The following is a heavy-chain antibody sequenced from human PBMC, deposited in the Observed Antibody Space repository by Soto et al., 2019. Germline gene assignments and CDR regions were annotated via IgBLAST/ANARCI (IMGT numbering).Heavy chain of an antibody. V-gene: IGHV3-7*01. CDR1: GFTFSSYW. CDR3: ARDYRELLYLGTFDI. CDR2: IKQDGSEK. D-gene: IGHD3-10*01. J-gene: IGHJ3*02. Sequence: GGSLRLSCAASGFTFSSYWMSWVRQAPGKGLEWVANIKQDGSEKYYVDSVKGRFTISRDNAKNSLYLQMNSLRAEDTAVYYCARDYRELLYLGTFDIWGQGTMVTVSS.